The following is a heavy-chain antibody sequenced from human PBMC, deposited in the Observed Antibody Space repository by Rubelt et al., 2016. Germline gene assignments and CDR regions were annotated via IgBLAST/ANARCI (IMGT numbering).Heavy chain of an antibody. CDR3: ARERQWLADWFDP. D-gene: IGHD6-19*01. Sequence: GLEWVSSISSSSSSIYYADSVKGRFTISRDSAKNSLYLQMNSLRAEDTAVYYCARERQWLADWFDPWGQGTLVTVSS. J-gene: IGHJ5*02. V-gene: IGHV3-48*04. CDR2: ISSSSSSI.